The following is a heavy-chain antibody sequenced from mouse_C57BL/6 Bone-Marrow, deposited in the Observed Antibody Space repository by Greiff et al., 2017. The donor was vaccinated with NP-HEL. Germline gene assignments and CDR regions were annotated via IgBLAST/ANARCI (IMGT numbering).Heavy chain of an antibody. V-gene: IGHV1-52*01. CDR1: GYTFTSYW. CDR2: IDPSDSET. Sequence: QVQLQQPGAELVRPGSSVKLSCKASGYTFTSYWMHLVKQRPIQGLEWIGNIDPSDSETHYNQKFKDKATLTVDKSSSTAYMQLSSLTSEDSAVYYGARRGYGSSYYFDDWGQGTTLTVSS. CDR3: ARRGYGSSYYFDD. J-gene: IGHJ2*01. D-gene: IGHD1-1*01.